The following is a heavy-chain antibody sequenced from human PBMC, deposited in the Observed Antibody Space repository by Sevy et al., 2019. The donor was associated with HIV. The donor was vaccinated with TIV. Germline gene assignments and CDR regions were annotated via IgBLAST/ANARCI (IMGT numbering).Heavy chain of an antibody. V-gene: IGHV4-38-2*01. Sequence: SETLCLTCAVSGYSISSGYYWGWIRQPPGKGLEWIGSIYHSGSTYYNPSLKSRVTISVDTSKNQFSLKLSSVTAADTAVYYCARADPIVVVPAAKGGWFDPWGQGTLVTVSS. CDR3: ARADPIVVVPAAKGGWFDP. J-gene: IGHJ5*02. CDR1: GYSISSGYY. D-gene: IGHD2-2*01. CDR2: IYHSGST.